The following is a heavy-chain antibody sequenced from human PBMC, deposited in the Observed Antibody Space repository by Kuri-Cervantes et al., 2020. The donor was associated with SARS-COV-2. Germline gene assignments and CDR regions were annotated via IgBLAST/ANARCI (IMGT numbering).Heavy chain of an antibody. CDR2: IYYSGST. D-gene: IGHD1-7*01. Sequence: SETLSFTCTVSGGSISSSSYYWGWIRQPPGEGLEWIGSIYYSGSTYYNPSLKSRVTISVDTSKNQFSLKLSSVTAADTAVYYCASGYITGTTVAYDPWGQGTLVTVSS. CDR1: GGSISSSSYY. V-gene: IGHV4-39*01. CDR3: ASGYITGTTVAYDP. J-gene: IGHJ5*02.